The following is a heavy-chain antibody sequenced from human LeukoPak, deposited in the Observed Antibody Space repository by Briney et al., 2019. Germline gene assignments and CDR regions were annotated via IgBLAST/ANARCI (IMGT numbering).Heavy chain of an antibody. J-gene: IGHJ4*02. CDR2: IGTAGDT. CDR3: ARTHVDGGDYFDY. V-gene: IGHV3-13*01. Sequence: GGSLRLSCAASGFTFSSYDMHWVRHATGKGLEWVSAIGTAGDTYYPGSVKGRFTISRENAKNSLYLQMNSLRAGDTAVYYCARTHVDGGDYFDYWGQGTLVTVSS. D-gene: IGHD2-21*01. CDR1: GFTFSSYD.